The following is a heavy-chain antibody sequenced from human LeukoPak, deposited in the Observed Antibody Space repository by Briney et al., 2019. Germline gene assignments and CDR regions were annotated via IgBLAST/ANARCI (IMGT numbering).Heavy chain of an antibody. CDR1: GFTVSSNY. V-gene: IGHV3-11*04. CDR2: ISSSGSTI. J-gene: IGHJ1*01. Sequence: GGSLRLSCAASGFTVSSNYMSWVRQAPGKGLEWVSYISSSGSTIYYADSVKGRFTISRDNAKNSLYLQMNSLRAEDTAVYYCARYNVYYGSGSYPEYFQHWGQGTLVTVSS. D-gene: IGHD3-10*01. CDR3: ARYNVYYGSGSYPEYFQH.